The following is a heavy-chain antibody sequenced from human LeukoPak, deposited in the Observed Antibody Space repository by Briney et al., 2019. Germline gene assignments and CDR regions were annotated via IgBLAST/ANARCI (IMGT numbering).Heavy chain of an antibody. J-gene: IGHJ4*02. D-gene: IGHD3-3*01. Sequence: VKVSCKASGYTFTGYYMHWVRQAPGQGLEWMGWINPNSGGTNYAQNFQVRVTMTRDTSLSTAYMERSRLRSDETAVYYCARGINYDFWSGYYFAYWGQGTLVTVSS. CDR1: GYTFTGYY. V-gene: IGHV1-2*02. CDR2: INPNSGGT. CDR3: ARGINYDFWSGYYFAY.